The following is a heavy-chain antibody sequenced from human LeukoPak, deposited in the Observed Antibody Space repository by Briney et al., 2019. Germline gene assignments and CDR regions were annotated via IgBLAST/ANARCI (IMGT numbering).Heavy chain of an antibody. J-gene: IGHJ4*02. CDR3: AREGEYYYDSSGYRPFDY. CDR1: GFTFSSYG. CDR2: ISYDGSNK. D-gene: IGHD3-22*01. Sequence: PGRSLRLSCAASGFTFSSYGMHWVRQAPGKGLEWVAVISYDGSNKYYADSVKGRFTISRDNAKNSLYLQMNSLRAEDTALYHCAREGEYYYDSSGYRPFDYWGQGTLVTVSS. V-gene: IGHV3-30*03.